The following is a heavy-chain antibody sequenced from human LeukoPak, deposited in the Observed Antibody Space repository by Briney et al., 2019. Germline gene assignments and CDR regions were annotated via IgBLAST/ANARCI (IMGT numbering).Heavy chain of an antibody. Sequence: SETLSLTCTVSGGSISSYYWSWIRQPPGKGLEWIGYIYYSGSTNYNPSLKSRVTISVDTSKNQFSLKLSSVTAADTAVYYCARGRDIVATLGFDYWGQGTLVTVSS. CDR2: IYYSGST. J-gene: IGHJ4*02. D-gene: IGHD5-12*01. CDR1: GGSISSYY. CDR3: ARGRDIVATLGFDY. V-gene: IGHV4-59*12.